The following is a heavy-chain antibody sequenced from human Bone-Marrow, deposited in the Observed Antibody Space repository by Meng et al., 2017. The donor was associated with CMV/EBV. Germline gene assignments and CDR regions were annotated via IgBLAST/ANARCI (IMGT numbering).Heavy chain of an antibody. Sequence: ALVKVSCKASGYTLTSYGISWVRQAPGQGLEWMGWISAFNGDTKYAQNLQGRVTMTTDTSTSTAYMELRSLRSGDTALYYCARGGVVIAPDYWGQGTLVTVSS. V-gene: IGHV1-18*01. J-gene: IGHJ4*02. CDR3: ARGGVVIAPDY. D-gene: IGHD2-21*01. CDR1: GYTLTSYG. CDR2: ISAFNGDT.